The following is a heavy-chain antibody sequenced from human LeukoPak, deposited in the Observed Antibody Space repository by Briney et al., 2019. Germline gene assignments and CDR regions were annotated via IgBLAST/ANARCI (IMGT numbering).Heavy chain of an antibody. CDR2: IYYSGST. J-gene: IGHJ4*02. V-gene: IGHV4-59*08. CDR1: GGSISSYY. Sequence: MASETLSLTCSVSGGSISSYYWSWIRQPPGKGLEWIGYIYYSGSTTYNPSLKSRVTISIDTSKNQFSLKLSSVTAADTAVYYCARQGGGYGFDYWGQGTLVTVSS. CDR3: ARQGGGYGFDY. D-gene: IGHD5-24*01.